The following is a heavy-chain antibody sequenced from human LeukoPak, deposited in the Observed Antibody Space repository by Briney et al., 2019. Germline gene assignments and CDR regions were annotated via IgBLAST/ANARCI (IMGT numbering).Heavy chain of an antibody. D-gene: IGHD6-19*01. CDR1: GFTFSSYW. J-gene: IGHJ4*02. CDR3: ARDGNGSDWYSGDNTDY. Sequence: GGSLRLSCAVSGFTFSSYWMSWVRQTPGKGLEWVANIKQDGSEEYYVDSVKGRFTISRDNAQNSLYLQLNYLRAGDTAVYYCARDGNGSDWYSGDNTDYWGQGTLVTVSS. CDR2: IKQDGSEE. V-gene: IGHV3-7*01.